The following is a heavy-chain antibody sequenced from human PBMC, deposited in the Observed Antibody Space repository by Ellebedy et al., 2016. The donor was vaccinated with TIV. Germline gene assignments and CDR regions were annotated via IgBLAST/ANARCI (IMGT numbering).Heavy chain of an antibody. V-gene: IGHV4-31*02. CDR3: ARVGLGYYDTANFDY. CDR2: IHYTGST. D-gene: IGHD3-22*01. Sequence: TFDDYAMHWVRQAPGKGLEWIGYIHYTGSTYYNPSLRSRVIISVDKSKNQFSLKLNSVTAADTAVYYFARVGLGYYDTANFDYWGQGTLVTVSS. J-gene: IGHJ4*02. CDR1: TFDDYA.